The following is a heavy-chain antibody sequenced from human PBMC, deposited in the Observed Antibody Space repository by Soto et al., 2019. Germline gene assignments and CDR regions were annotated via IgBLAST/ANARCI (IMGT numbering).Heavy chain of an antibody. V-gene: IGHV4-31*03. CDR1: GGSISSGGYY. CDR2: IYYSGST. Sequence: PSETLSLTCTVSGGSISSGGYYWSWIRQHPGKGLEWIGYIYYSGSTYYNPSLKSRVTISVDTSKNQISLKLSSVTAAGTAVYYCARSLRGYSYGVFGYWGQGTLVTVCS. CDR3: ARSLRGYSYGVFGY. J-gene: IGHJ4*02. D-gene: IGHD5-18*01.